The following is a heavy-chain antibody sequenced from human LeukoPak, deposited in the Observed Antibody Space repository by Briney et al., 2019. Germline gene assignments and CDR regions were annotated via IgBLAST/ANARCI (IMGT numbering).Heavy chain of an antibody. Sequence: PSETLSLTCTVSGGSISSSSYYWGWIRQPPGKGLEWIGSIYYSGSTNYNPSLKSRVTISVDKSKNQFSLKLSSVTAADTAVYYCARVADTAMVQHAFDIWGQGTMVTVSS. J-gene: IGHJ3*02. D-gene: IGHD5-18*01. CDR2: IYYSGST. V-gene: IGHV4-39*07. CDR3: ARVADTAMVQHAFDI. CDR1: GGSISSSSYY.